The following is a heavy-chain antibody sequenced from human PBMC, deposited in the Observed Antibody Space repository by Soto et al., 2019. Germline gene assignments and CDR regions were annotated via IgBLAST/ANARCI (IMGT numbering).Heavy chain of an antibody. CDR2: ISAYNGNT. J-gene: IGHJ5*02. V-gene: IGHV1-18*01. D-gene: IGHD6-13*01. Sequence: QVQLVQSGAEVKKPGASVKVSCKASGYTFTSYGISWVRQAPGQGLEWMGWISAYNGNTNYAQKLQGRVTMTTDTSTSTAYMELRSLRSDDTAVYYCARVEKTIAVAGTAGEGWFDPWGQGTLVTVSS. CDR3: ARVEKTIAVAGTAGEGWFDP. CDR1: GYTFTSYG.